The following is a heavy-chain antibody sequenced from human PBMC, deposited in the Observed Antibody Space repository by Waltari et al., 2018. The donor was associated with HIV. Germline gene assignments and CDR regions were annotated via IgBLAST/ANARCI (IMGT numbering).Heavy chain of an antibody. V-gene: IGHV1-2*02. J-gene: IGHJ4*02. Sequence: QVQLVQSGAEVKKPGASVKVSCKASGYTFTGYYMHWVRQAPGQGREWMGWISPNRGGTNYAEKFQGRVTMTRDTSISTAYMELSRLRSDDTAVYYCARAMYSGSYGGSDYWGQGTLVTVSS. CDR3: ARAMYSGSYGGSDY. CDR1: GYTFTGYY. D-gene: IGHD1-26*01. CDR2: ISPNRGGT.